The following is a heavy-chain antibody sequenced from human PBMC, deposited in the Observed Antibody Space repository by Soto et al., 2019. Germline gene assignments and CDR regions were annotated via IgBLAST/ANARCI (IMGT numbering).Heavy chain of an antibody. Sequence: GGSLRLSCAASGFTFDDYAMHWVRQAPGKGLEWVSGISWNSGSIGYADSVKGRFTISRDNAKNSLYLQMNSLRAEDTALYYCAKDMEPTGSGYEDPGYFDYWGQGTPVTVSS. D-gene: IGHD5-12*01. V-gene: IGHV3-9*01. CDR2: ISWNSGSI. J-gene: IGHJ4*02. CDR3: AKDMEPTGSGYEDPGYFDY. CDR1: GFTFDDYA.